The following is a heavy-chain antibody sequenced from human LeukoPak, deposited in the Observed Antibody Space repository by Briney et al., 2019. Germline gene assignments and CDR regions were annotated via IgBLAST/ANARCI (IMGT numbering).Heavy chain of an antibody. CDR1: GFTFSSSG. D-gene: IGHD3-10*01. J-gene: IGHJ2*01. CDR3: AKTGVRGVTPAWYFDL. Sequence: GGSLRLSCAASGFTFSSSGMHWVRQAPGKGLEWVAVIWYGGSNKYYADSVKGRFTISRDNSKNTLYLQMNSLRAEDTAVYYCAKTGVRGVTPAWYFDLWGRGTLVTVSS. V-gene: IGHV3-33*08. CDR2: IWYGGSNK.